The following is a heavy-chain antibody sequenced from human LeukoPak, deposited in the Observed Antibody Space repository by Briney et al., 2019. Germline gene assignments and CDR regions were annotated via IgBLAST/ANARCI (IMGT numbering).Heavy chain of an antibody. D-gene: IGHD6-19*01. V-gene: IGHV3-74*01. Sequence: GGSLRLSCAASGFTFSSYWMHWVRQAPGKGLVWVSRINTDGSSTSYADSVKGRFTISRDNAKNTLYLQMNSLRAEDTALYYCAKEKIAVAGTRALNPYFDYWGQGTLVTVSS. CDR1: GFTFSSYW. CDR2: INTDGSST. CDR3: AKEKIAVAGTRALNPYFDY. J-gene: IGHJ4*02.